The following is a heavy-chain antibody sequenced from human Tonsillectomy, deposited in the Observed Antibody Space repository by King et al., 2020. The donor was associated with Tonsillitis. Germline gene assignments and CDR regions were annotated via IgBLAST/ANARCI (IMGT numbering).Heavy chain of an antibody. Sequence: VQLQESGPGLVKPSQTLSLTCTVSGGSISSGDYYWSWIRQPPGKGLEWIGNIYYSGSTYYNPSLKSRVTISVDTSKNQFSLKLSSVTAADTAVYYCARGFNPYRFGLDYWGQGTLVTVSS. CDR2: IYYSGST. CDR3: ARGFNPYRFGLDY. J-gene: IGHJ4*02. CDR1: GGSISSGDYY. V-gene: IGHV4-30-4*01. D-gene: IGHD3-10*01.